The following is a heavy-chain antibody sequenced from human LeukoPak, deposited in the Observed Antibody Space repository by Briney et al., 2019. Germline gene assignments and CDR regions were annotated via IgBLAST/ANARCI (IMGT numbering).Heavy chain of an antibody. D-gene: IGHD2-15*01. CDR2: IFHPGGT. CDR3: VREILYCSGGSCYRGPFDN. J-gene: IGHJ4*02. V-gene: IGHV4-30-4*01. Sequence: SETLSLTCTVSNDYISSGNYYWNWSRQPPGNGLEWIGYIFHPGGTSYNPSLKSRILFSVDTSQNQFSLKLNSVTAADTAVYYCVREILYCSGGSCYRGPFDNWGQGTLVTVSA. CDR1: NDYISSGNYY.